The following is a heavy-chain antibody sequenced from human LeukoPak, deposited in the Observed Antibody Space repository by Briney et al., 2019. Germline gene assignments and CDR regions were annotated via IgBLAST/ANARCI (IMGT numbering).Heavy chain of an antibody. CDR1: GGSISSYF. CDR2: IYYSGNT. V-gene: IGHV4-59*01. Sequence: SETLSLTCTVSGGSISSYFWSWIRQPPGKGLEWIGYIYYSGNTNYNPSLKSRVTISVDTSKNQFSLKLSSVTAADTAVYYCARALRDVWFDPWGHGTLVTVSS. J-gene: IGHJ5*02. CDR3: ARALRDVWFDP.